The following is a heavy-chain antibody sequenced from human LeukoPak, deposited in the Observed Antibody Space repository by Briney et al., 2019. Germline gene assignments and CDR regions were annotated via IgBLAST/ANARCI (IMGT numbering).Heavy chain of an antibody. D-gene: IGHD3-22*01. V-gene: IGHV5-51*01. CDR3: ASGLYDSSAFDI. Sequence: GGSLKISCKGSGYSFTSYWIGWVRQMPGKGLEWMGIIYPGDSDIRYSPSFQGHVTISADKSISTAYLQWSSLKASDTTMYYCASGLYDSSAFDIWGQGTMVTVSS. CDR2: IYPGDSDI. J-gene: IGHJ3*02. CDR1: GYSFTSYW.